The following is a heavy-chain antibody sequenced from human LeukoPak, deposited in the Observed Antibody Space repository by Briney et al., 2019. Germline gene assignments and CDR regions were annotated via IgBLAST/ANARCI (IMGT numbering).Heavy chain of an antibody. D-gene: IGHD6-19*01. V-gene: IGHV3-21*01. CDR2: ISSSSSYI. Sequence: GGSLRLSCAASGFTFSTYNMNWVRQAPGKGLKWVSSISSSSSYIYYADSVKGRFTISRDNSKNTLYLQMNSLRAEDTAVYYCAKSSGWPREYFQHWGQGTLVTVSS. CDR1: GFTFSTYN. CDR3: AKSSGWPREYFQH. J-gene: IGHJ1*01.